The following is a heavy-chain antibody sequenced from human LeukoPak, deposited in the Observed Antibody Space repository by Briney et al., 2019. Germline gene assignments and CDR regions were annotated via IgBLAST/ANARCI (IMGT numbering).Heavy chain of an antibody. D-gene: IGHD3-3*01. CDR1: GFIFTNYF. J-gene: IGHJ4*02. Sequence: GGSLRLSCAASGFIFTNYFMRWVRQAPGKGLEWVASIKHDGSEKYYVDSVRGRFTISRDNTMNSLYLQMSSLRAEDTAVYYCATDRGWRTSGYYLYYFEYWGQGTLVTYSS. V-gene: IGHV3-7*01. CDR3: ATDRGWRTSGYYLYYFEY. CDR2: IKHDGSEK.